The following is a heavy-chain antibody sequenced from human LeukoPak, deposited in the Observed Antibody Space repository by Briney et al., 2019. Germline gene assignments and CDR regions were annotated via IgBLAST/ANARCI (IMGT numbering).Heavy chain of an antibody. V-gene: IGHV3-7*01. Sequence: GGSLRLSCAASGFTFSTSWMTWVRQAPGKGLYWLGNINPDGSRINYVDSVKGRFTFSRDNAKNSLFLQMNSLRAEDTAVFYCARDSGYNAFDIWGQGTMVTVSS. CDR1: GFTFSTSW. CDR3: ARDSGYNAFDI. CDR2: INPDGSRI. D-gene: IGHD5-12*01. J-gene: IGHJ3*02.